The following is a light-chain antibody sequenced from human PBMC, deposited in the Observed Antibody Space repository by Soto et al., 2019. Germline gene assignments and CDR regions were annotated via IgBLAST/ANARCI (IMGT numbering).Light chain of an antibody. J-gene: IGLJ2*01. CDR1: SSDVGGYNY. CDR3: CSYAASAI. Sequence: QSALTQPRSVSGSPGQSVTISCTGTSSDVGGYNYVSWYQQHPGKAPKLMIYDVTKRPSGVPDRFSGSKSGNTASLTISGLQAEDEADYSCCSYAASAIFGGGTKLTVL. CDR2: DVT. V-gene: IGLV2-11*01.